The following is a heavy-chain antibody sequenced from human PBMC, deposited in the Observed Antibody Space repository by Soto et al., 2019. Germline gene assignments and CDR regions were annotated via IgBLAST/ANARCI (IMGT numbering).Heavy chain of an antibody. CDR1: GNTFTSYD. CDR2: MNPNSGNT. V-gene: IGHV1-8*01. J-gene: IGHJ4*02. Sequence: GSSVKVSCKASGNTFTSYDTNWVRQATGQGLEWMGWMNPNSGNTGYAQKFQGRVTMTRNTSISTAYMELSSLRSEDTAVYYCTRALPCGGYGPYYFYFWGQGILFSVSS. D-gene: IGHD5-12*01. CDR3: TRALPCGGYGPYYFYF.